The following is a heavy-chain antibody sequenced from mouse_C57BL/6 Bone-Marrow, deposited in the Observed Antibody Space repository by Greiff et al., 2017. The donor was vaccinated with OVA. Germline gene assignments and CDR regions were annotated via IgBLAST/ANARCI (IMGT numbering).Heavy chain of an antibody. V-gene: IGHV1-81*01. J-gene: IGHJ2*01. CDR2: IYPRSGTT. CDR3: ARLGLLPDFDY. Sequence: VQLQQSGAELVRPGASVKLSCKASGYTFTSYGISWVKQRTGQGLEWIGEIYPRSGTTYYNEKFKGQATLTADKSSSTAYMKLRNLTAEDSAVYFYARLGLLPDFDYWGQGTTLTVAS. D-gene: IGHD3-1*01. CDR1: GYTFTSYG.